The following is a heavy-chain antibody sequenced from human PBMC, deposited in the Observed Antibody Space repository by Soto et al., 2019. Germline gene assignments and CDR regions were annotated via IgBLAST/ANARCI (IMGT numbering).Heavy chain of an antibody. J-gene: IGHJ3*02. V-gene: IGHV3-30*18. D-gene: IGHD3-22*01. Sequence: QVQLVESGGGVVQPGRSLRLSCAASGFTFSSYGMHWVRQAPGKGLEWVAVISYDGSNKYYADSVKGRFTISRDNSKNTLYPQMNSRRVEDTAVYYGAKGGGEGYYDSSGCYGVEAFDIWGQGTMVTVSS. CDR2: ISYDGSNK. CDR1: GFTFSSYG. CDR3: AKGGGEGYYDSSGCYGVEAFDI.